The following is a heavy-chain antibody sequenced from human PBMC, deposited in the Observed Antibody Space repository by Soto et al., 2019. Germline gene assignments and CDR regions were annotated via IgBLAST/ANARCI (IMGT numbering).Heavy chain of an antibody. CDR3: AREGINNYNEYYFDS. D-gene: IGHD4-4*01. Sequence: GGSLRLSCAASGFTFSSYSMYWVRQAPGTGLERVSSISGSGNYTHYADFLRGRFTISRDNAKTSLYLQMNSLRAEDTAVYYCAREGINNYNEYYFDSWGQGTVVTVSS. CDR2: ISGSGNYT. V-gene: IGHV3-21*01. CDR1: GFTFSSYS. J-gene: IGHJ4*02.